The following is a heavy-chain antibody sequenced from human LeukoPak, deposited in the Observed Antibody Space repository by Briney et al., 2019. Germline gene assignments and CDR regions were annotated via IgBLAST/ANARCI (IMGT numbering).Heavy chain of an antibody. CDR1: GFSLSTSGVG. V-gene: IGHV2-5*01. CDR3: AHSETYYDFWSGRMGRYYFDY. J-gene: IGHJ4*02. D-gene: IGHD3-3*01. CDR2: IYWNDDK. Sequence: SGPTLVKPSQTLTLTCTFSGFSLSTSGVGVGWIRQPPGKALEWLALIYWNDDKRYSPSLKSRLTITKDTSKNQVVLTMTNMDPVDTATYYCAHSETYYDFWSGRMGRYYFDYWGQGTLVTVSS.